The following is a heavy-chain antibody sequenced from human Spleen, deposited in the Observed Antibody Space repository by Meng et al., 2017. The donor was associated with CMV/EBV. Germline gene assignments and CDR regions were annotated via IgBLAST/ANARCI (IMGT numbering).Heavy chain of an antibody. CDR3: ARGPYSAYRFFDY. V-gene: IGHV3-30-3*01. J-gene: IGHJ4*02. D-gene: IGHD5-12*01. Sequence: VSGFTFSSDAMHCVRQAPGMGLEWVAVISSDETNKFYADSMKGRFTISRDNSKNTVYLQMNSLTTEDTAVYYCARGPYSAYRFFDYWGQGTLVTVSS. CDR2: ISSDETNK. CDR1: GFTFSSDA.